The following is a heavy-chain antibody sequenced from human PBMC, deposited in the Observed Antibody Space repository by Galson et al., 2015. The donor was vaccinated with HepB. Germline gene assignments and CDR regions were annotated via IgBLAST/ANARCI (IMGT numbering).Heavy chain of an antibody. CDR2: IYHGGDT. V-gene: IGHV4-39*01. Sequence: ETLSLTCTVSGGSIISSTNYWGWIRQPPGKGLEWIRRIYHGGDTYYNPSLKSRVPIFVDTSKNEFSLKVKSVTTADTAVYYCARPRYCSSATCSAAFDYWGQGSLVTVSS. CDR3: ARPRYCSSATCSAAFDY. D-gene: IGHD2-2*01. J-gene: IGHJ4*02. CDR1: GGSIISSTNY.